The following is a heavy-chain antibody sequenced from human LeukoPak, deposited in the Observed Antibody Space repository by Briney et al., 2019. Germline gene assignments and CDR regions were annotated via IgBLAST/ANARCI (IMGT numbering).Heavy chain of an antibody. D-gene: IGHD3-10*01. CDR2: IDPSDSYT. CDR1: GYSFTSYW. J-gene: IGHJ4*02. Sequence: GESLKISCKGSGYSFTSYWISWVRQMPGKGLEWMGRIDPSDSYTNYSPSFQGHVTISSDKSISTAYLHWSSLKASDTAIYYCASPVGDSYGSGLDYWGQGTLVTVSS. V-gene: IGHV5-10-1*01. CDR3: ASPVGDSYGSGLDY.